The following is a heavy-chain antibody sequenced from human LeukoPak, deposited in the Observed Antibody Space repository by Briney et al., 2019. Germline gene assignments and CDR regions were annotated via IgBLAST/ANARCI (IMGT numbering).Heavy chain of an antibody. V-gene: IGHV3-23*01. CDR3: ARGGSYCSSTSCHYYYGMDV. J-gene: IGHJ6*02. Sequence: GGSLRLSCAASGFTFSNYNMAWVRQAPGKGLEWVSAIGGSDGGTHYADSVRGRFTISRDNSKNTMYPQMNSLRAEDTAVYYCARGGSYCSSTSCHYYYGMDVWGQGTTVTVSS. CDR2: IGGSDGGT. D-gene: IGHD2-2*01. CDR1: GFTFSNYN.